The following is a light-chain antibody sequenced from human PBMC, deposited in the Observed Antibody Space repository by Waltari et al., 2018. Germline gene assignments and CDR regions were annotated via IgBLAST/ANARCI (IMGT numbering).Light chain of an antibody. V-gene: IGKV1-39*01. CDR1: QSISSY. CDR3: QQNYSTRWT. CDR2: AAS. J-gene: IGKJ1*01. Sequence: DIQMTQSPSSLSASVGDRVTITCQASQSISSYLNWYQQKPGKAPKLLIYAASSLQSGVPSRFSGSGSGTDFTLTISSLKPEAFATYYWQQNYSTRWTFGQGTKVEIK.